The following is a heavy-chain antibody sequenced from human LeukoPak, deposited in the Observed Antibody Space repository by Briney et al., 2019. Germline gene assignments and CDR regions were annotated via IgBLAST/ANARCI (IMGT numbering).Heavy chain of an antibody. D-gene: IGHD5-18*01. CDR3: ARLRGYSYGWGGGYFDY. J-gene: IGHJ4*02. CDR2: IYYSGST. CDR1: GGSISSSSYY. V-gene: IGHV4-39*01. Sequence: PSETLSLTCTVPGGSISSSSYYWGWIRQPPGKGLEWIGSIYYSGSTYYNPSLKSRVTISVDTSKNQFSLKLSSVTAADTAVYYCARLRGYSYGWGGGYFDYWGQGTLVTVSS.